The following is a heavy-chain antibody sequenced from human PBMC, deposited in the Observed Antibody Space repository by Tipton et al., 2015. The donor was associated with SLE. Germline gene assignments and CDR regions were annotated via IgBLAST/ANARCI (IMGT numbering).Heavy chain of an antibody. CDR3: ARVRPDGGAFIPDS. CDR2: IFPIFGTA. Sequence: QLVQSGAEVKKPGSSVKVSCKASGGTFSSYAVSWVRQAPGQGLEWMGGIFPIFGTADYAQKFQDRVTITTDESTNTAYMELSSLRSEDTAVYYCARVRPDGGAFIPDSWGQGTLVTVSS. D-gene: IGHD2-15*01. J-gene: IGHJ4*02. V-gene: IGHV1-69*05. CDR1: GGTFSSYA.